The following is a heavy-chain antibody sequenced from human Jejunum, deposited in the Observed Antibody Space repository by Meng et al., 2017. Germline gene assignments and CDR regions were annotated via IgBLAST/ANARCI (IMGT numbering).Heavy chain of an antibody. D-gene: IGHD2-2*01. CDR1: GYTFTGYY. CDR2: INTYSGVP. J-gene: IGHJ4*02. CDR3: ASNVDCTSTSCYAY. V-gene: IGHV1-2*06. Sequence: QVQLVQSGSEVKKTGASVKVSCKASGYTFTGYYMHWVREAPGQGLEWMGRINTYSGVPNYAQKFQGRVTMTTDTSINTAYMELSGLSSDDTALYYCASNVDCTSTSCYAYWGQGTLVTVSS.